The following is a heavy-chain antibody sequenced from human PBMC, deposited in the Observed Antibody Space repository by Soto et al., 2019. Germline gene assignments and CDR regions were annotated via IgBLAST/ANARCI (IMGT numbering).Heavy chain of an antibody. J-gene: IGHJ5*02. V-gene: IGHV4-30-2*01. CDR1: GGSISSGGYS. CDR3: ARGHVNAMTTVTTSGWFDP. D-gene: IGHD4-17*01. Sequence: QLQLQESGSGLVKPSQTLSLTCAVSGGSISSGGYSWSWIRQPPGKGLEWIGYIYHSGSTYYNPSLKSRATISVDRSKNQFSLKLSSVTAADTAVYYCARGHVNAMTTVTTSGWFDPWGQGTLVTVSS. CDR2: IYHSGST.